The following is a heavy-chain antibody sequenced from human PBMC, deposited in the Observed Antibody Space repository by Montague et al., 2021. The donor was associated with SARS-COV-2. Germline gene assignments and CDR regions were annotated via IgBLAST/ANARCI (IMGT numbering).Heavy chain of an antibody. V-gene: IGHV4-34*01. CDR1: GGSLSGYY. CDR2: INHSGST. Sequence: SETLSLTCAVYGGSLSGYYWSWIRQPPGKGLEWIGEINHSGSTNYNPSLKSRVTISLDTSKNQFSLKLSSVTAVDTAVYYCTRGRRRYNWRDETSYYYGMDVWGQGTTVTVSS. J-gene: IGHJ6*02. CDR3: TRGRRRYNWRDETSYYYGMDV. D-gene: IGHD1-20*01.